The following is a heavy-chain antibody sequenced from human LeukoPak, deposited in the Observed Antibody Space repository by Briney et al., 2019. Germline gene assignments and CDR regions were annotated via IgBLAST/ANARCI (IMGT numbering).Heavy chain of an antibody. CDR1: GGSFSGYY. J-gene: IGHJ4*02. CDR2: INHSGST. Sequence: PSETLSLTCAVYGGSFSGYYWSWIRQPPGKGLEWIGEINHSGSTNYNPSLKSRVTISVDTSKNQFSLKLSSVTAADTAVYYCARTRPYEAYFFDYWGQGTLVTVSS. CDR3: ARTRPYEAYFFDY. D-gene: IGHD5-12*01. V-gene: IGHV4-34*01.